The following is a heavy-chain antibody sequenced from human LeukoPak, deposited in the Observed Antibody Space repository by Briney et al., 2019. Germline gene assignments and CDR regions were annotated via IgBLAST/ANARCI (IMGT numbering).Heavy chain of an antibody. CDR3: ARGREAGYCSGGSCYSGYFQH. D-gene: IGHD2-15*01. J-gene: IGHJ1*01. V-gene: IGHV3-30-3*01. CDR1: GFTFSSYA. CDR2: ISYDGSNK. Sequence: GGSLRLSCAASGFTFSSYAMSWVRQAPGKGLEWVAVISYDGSNKYYADSVKGRFTISRDNSKNTLYLQMNSLRAEDTAVYYCARGREAGYCSGGSCYSGYFQHWGQGTLVTVSS.